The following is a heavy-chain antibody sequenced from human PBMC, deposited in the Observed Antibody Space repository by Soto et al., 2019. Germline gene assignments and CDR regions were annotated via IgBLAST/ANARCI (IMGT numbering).Heavy chain of an antibody. CDR2: INAGNGNT. CDR1: GYTFTNYA. V-gene: IGHV1-3*01. D-gene: IGHD1-1*01. CDR3: ARGGGPTGTTGTTDYGMDV. J-gene: IGHJ6*02. Sequence: ASVKVSCKASGYTFTNYAMHWVRQAPGQRLEWMGWINAGNGNTKVPQKFQGRVTMTRDTSTSTVYMELSSLRSEDTAVYYCARGGGPTGTTGTTDYGMDVWGQGTTVTVSS.